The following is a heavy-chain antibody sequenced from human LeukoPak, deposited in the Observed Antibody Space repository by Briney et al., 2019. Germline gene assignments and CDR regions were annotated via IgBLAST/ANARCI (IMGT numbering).Heavy chain of an antibody. V-gene: IGHV3-48*04. CDR1: GFTFSSYS. Sequence: PGGSLRLSCAASGFTFSSYSMNWVRQAPGKGLEWVSYISSSSSTIYYADSVKGRFTISRDNAKNSLYLQMNRLRAEDTAVYYCARDSPYYDSSGQGDYWGQGTLVTVSS. CDR3: ARDSPYYDSSGQGDY. CDR2: ISSSSSTI. D-gene: IGHD3-22*01. J-gene: IGHJ4*02.